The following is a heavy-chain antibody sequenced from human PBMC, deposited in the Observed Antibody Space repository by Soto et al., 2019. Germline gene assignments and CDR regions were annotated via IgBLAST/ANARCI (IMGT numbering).Heavy chain of an antibody. D-gene: IGHD3-3*01. CDR1: GYTFTSYG. J-gene: IGHJ4*02. Sequence: ASVKVSCKASGYTFTSYGISWVRQAPGQGLEWMGWISAYNGNTKYAQKLQGRVTMTTDTSKSTAYMELRSLRSDDTAVYYCARVPRLGDYYDFWSGYLPFDYWGQGTLVTVSS. CDR3: ARVPRLGDYYDFWSGYLPFDY. V-gene: IGHV1-18*01. CDR2: ISAYNGNT.